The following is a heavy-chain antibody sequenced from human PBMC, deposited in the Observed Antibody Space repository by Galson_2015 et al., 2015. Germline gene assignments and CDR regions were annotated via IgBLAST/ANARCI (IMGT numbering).Heavy chain of an antibody. J-gene: IGHJ4*02. CDR1: GGSISSGGYY. CDR2: IYYSGST. D-gene: IGHD1-26*01. Sequence: TLSLTCTVSGGSISSGGYYWSWIRQHPGKGLEWIGYIYYSGSTYYNPPLKGRVTISVDTSKNQFSLKLSSVTAADTAVYYCARYSGSSEGFDYWGQGTLVTVSS. CDR3: ARYSGSSEGFDY. V-gene: IGHV4-31*03.